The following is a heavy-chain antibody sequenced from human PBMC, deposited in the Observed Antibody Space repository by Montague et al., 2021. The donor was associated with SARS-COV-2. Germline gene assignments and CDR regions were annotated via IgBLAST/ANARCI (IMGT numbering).Heavy chain of an antibody. CDR2: INHSGST. J-gene: IGHJ5*02. D-gene: IGHD6-13*01. CDR3: ARGRVGSSWYRERNNWFDP. CDR1: GGSFSGYY. V-gene: IGHV4-34*01. Sequence: SETLSLTCAVYGGSFSGYYWSWIRQPPGKGLEWIGEINHSGSTNYNPSLKSRVTISVDTSKNQFSLKLGSVTAADTAVYYCARGRVGSSWYRERNNWFDPWGQGTLVTVSS.